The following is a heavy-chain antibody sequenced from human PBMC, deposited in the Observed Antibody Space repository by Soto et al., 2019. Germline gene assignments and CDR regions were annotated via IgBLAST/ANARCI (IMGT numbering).Heavy chain of an antibody. CDR2: IVVGSGNT. V-gene: IGHV1-58*01. Sequence: SVKVSCKASGFTFTSSAVQWVRQARGQRLEWIGWIVVGSGNTNYAQKFQERVTITRDMSTSTAYMELSSLRAEDTALYYCARDGFQYDDGGYYEFDYWGQGTMVTVSS. D-gene: IGHD3-22*01. J-gene: IGHJ4*02. CDR3: ARDGFQYDDGGYYEFDY. CDR1: GFTFTSSA.